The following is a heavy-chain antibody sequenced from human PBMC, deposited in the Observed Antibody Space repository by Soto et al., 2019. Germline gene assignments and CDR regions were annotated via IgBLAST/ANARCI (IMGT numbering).Heavy chain of an antibody. CDR3: ARSTDGNYYYYGMDV. V-gene: IGHV5-10-1*01. CDR1: GYKFISYL. CDR2: IDPSASYT. Sequence: GESLQISFEGSGYKFISYLIYWVRQMPVKGLEWMGRIDPSASYTNYSPSFQGHVTFSADKSISTAYLQWSSLKASDTAMYYCARSTDGNYYYYGMDVWGQGTTVTFSS. D-gene: IGHD1-26*01. J-gene: IGHJ6*02.